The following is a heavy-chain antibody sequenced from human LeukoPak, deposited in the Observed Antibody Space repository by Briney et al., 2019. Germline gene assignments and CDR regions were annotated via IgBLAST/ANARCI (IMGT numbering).Heavy chain of an antibody. V-gene: IGHV4-31*03. D-gene: IGHD5-12*01. Sequence: TLSLTCTVSGGSISSGGYYWSWIRQHPGKGLEWIGYIYYSGSTYYNPSLKSRVTISVDTSKNQFSLKLSSVTAADTAVYYCARGVVATIGFDYWGQGTLVTVSS. CDR1: GGSISSGGYY. CDR2: IYYSGST. CDR3: ARGVVATIGFDY. J-gene: IGHJ4*02.